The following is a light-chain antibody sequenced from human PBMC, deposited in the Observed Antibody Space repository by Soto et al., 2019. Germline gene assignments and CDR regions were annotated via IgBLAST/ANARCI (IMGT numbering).Light chain of an antibody. Sequence: EIVMTQSPGTLSVSPGERATLSCRASQSISNYLAWYQQKDGQAPRLLLYGASTRDTDIPARFSGSGSGTEFTLTITGLQSEDFAVYYCHQYKNWPRTTSGGGTKVEI. J-gene: IGKJ4*01. V-gene: IGKV3-15*01. CDR3: HQYKNWPRTT. CDR1: QSISNY. CDR2: GAS.